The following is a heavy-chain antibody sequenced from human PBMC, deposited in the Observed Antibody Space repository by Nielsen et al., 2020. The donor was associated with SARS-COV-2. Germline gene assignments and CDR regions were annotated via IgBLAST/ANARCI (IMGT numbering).Heavy chain of an antibody. Sequence: GESLKISCAASGFTFSTYNMTWVRQAPGKGLEWVSVIYTDGDTYYADSVKGRFTISRDNSKNTLYLQMNTPRAEDTAVFYCARDSNWKFDYWGQGTLVTVSS. CDR3: ARDSNWKFDY. CDR1: GFTFSTYN. J-gene: IGHJ4*02. D-gene: IGHD1-20*01. V-gene: IGHV3-66*01. CDR2: IYTDGDT.